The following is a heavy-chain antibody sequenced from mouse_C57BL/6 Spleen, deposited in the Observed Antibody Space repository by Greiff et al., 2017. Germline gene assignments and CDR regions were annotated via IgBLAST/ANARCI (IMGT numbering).Heavy chain of an antibody. D-gene: IGHD3-2*02. CDR1: GYTFTNYW. CDR3: ARGDSSGHEWFAY. Sequence: QVQLQQSGAELVRPGTSVKMSCKASGYTFTNYWIGWAKQRPGHGLEWIGDIYPGGGYTTYNEKFKGKATLTADKSSSTAYMQFSSLTSEDSAIYYCARGDSSGHEWFAYWGQGTLVTVSA. J-gene: IGHJ3*01. V-gene: IGHV1-63*01. CDR2: IYPGGGYT.